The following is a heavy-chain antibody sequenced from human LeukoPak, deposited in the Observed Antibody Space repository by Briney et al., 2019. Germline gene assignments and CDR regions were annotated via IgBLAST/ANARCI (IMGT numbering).Heavy chain of an antibody. CDR1: GGSISTYY. V-gene: IGHV4-59*01. CDR2: INYSGST. Sequence: SETLSLTCTVSGGSISTYYWSWLRQPPGKGLEWIGYINYSGSTNYNPSLKSRVTISVDTSKNQLSLKLTSVTAADTAVYHCARGLDHYDSSVAYWGQGTLVTVSS. J-gene: IGHJ4*02. D-gene: IGHD3-22*01. CDR3: ARGLDHYDSSVAY.